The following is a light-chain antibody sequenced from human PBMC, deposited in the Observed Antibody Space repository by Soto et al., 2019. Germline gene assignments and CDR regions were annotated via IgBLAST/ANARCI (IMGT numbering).Light chain of an antibody. CDR2: SSS. Sequence: EIVLTQSPGTLSLSPGERATLSCRASQSVSSSYLAWYQQIPGQAPRLLIYSSSSRASGIPDRFSGSGSGTDFTLTISSLEPEDFAVYYCQQRSSWLTFGGGTKVDIK. CDR3: QQRSSWLT. J-gene: IGKJ4*01. CDR1: QSVSSSY. V-gene: IGKV3D-20*02.